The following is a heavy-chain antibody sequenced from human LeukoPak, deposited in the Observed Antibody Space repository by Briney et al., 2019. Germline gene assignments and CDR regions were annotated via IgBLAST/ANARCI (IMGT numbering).Heavy chain of an antibody. V-gene: IGHV4-4*02. CDR3: ARKISAAGSRWFDP. CDR1: GGSISSGNW. D-gene: IGHD6-13*01. Sequence: SGTLSLTFAVSGGSISSGNWWSWVRQPPGKGLEWIGEIYHSGSTNYNPSLKSRVTISVDKSKNQFSLKLSSVTAADTAVYYCARKISAAGSRWFDPWGQGTLVTVSS. J-gene: IGHJ5*02. CDR2: IYHSGST.